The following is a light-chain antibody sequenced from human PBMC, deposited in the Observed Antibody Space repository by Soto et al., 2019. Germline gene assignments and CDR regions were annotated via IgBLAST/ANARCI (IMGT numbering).Light chain of an antibody. CDR1: SSNIGRNT. CDR2: SNN. Sequence: QSVLTQPPSASGTPGQRVTISCSGSSSNIGRNTVNWYLHLPGTAPKLLIYSNNQRPSGVPDRFSGSKSGTSASLAISGLQSEDEADYYCAAWDDSLNGHVVFGGGTKSPS. J-gene: IGLJ2*01. V-gene: IGLV1-44*01. CDR3: AAWDDSLNGHVV.